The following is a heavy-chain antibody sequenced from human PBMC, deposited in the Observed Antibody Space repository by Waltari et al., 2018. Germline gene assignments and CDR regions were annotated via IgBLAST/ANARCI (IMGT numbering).Heavy chain of an antibody. Sequence: EVQLVESGGGLVQPGRSLRLSCAASGFTFDDYAMHWVRQAPGKGLEWVSGISWNSGSIGYADSVKGRFTISRDNAKNSLYPQMNSLRAEDTALYYCAKDRSSSWYYFDYWGQGTLVTVSS. D-gene: IGHD6-13*01. CDR2: ISWNSGSI. CDR1: GFTFDDYA. V-gene: IGHV3-9*01. J-gene: IGHJ4*02. CDR3: AKDRSSSWYYFDY.